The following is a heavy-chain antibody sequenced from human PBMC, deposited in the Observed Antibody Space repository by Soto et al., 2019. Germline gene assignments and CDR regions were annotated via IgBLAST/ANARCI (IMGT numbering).Heavy chain of an antibody. CDR1: GFTFSSYW. CDR2: INSDGSST. V-gene: IGHV3-74*01. D-gene: IGHD6-19*01. Sequence: GGSLRLSCAASGFTFSSYWMHWVRQAPGKGLVWVSRINSDGSSTSYADSVKGRFTISRDNAKNTLYLQMNSLRAEDTAVYYCASLAVAGPQTDYWGQGTLVTVSS. J-gene: IGHJ4*02. CDR3: ASLAVAGPQTDY.